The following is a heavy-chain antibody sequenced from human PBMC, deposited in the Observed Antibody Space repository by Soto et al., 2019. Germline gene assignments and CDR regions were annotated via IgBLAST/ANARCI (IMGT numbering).Heavy chain of an antibody. Sequence: EVQLVESGGGLVKPGGSLRLSCAASGFTFSSCSMNWVRQAPGKGLEWVSSISSSSSYIYYADSVKGRFTISRDNAKNSLYLQMNSLRAEDTAVYYCSRAYSSTSPETFDYCGQGTLVTVSS. D-gene: IGHD2-2*01. CDR2: ISSSSSYI. CDR3: SRAYSSTSPETFDY. CDR1: GFTFSSCS. V-gene: IGHV3-21*01. J-gene: IGHJ4*02.